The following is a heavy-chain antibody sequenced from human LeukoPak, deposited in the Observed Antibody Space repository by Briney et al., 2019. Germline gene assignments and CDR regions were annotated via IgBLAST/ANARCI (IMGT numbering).Heavy chain of an antibody. CDR2: ISVYNGST. J-gene: IGHJ4*02. V-gene: IGHV1-18*01. Sequence: GASVKVSCKASGYTFANFGITWGRQAPGQGLEWMGWISVYNGSTNYAQNLQGRVTLTTDTSTSTAYMELRSLRSYDTALYYCGRACSSSSCYMVHWGQGTLVTVSS. CDR3: GRACSSSSCYMVH. D-gene: IGHD2-2*02. CDR1: GYTFANFG.